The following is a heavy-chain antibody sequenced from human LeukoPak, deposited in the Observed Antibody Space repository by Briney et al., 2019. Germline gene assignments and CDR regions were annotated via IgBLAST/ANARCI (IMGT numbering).Heavy chain of an antibody. CDR3: ASLTGRDAFNSARFDY. J-gene: IGHJ4*02. V-gene: IGHV4-59*01. CDR1: GGSISGYY. D-gene: IGHD5-24*01. CDR2: ISYSGST. Sequence: SETLSLTCTVSGGSISGYYWSWIRQPPGKGLEWIGYISYSGSTNYNPSLKSRVTISVDTSNNQFSLKLSSVTTADTAVYYCASLTGRDAFNSARFDYWGQGTLATVSS.